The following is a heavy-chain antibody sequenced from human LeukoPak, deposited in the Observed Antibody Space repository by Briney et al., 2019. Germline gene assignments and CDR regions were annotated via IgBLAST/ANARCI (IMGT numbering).Heavy chain of an antibody. CDR1: GGSFSGYY. CDR2: INHSGST. J-gene: IGHJ4*02. D-gene: IGHD2-2*01. V-gene: IGHV4-34*01. Sequence: SETLSLTCAVYGGSFSGYYWSWIRQPPGKGLEWIGEINHSGSTNYNPSLKSRVTISVDTSKNQFSLKLSSVTAADTAVYYSARIDGYCSSTSCQSRPYYFDYWGQGTLVTVSS. CDR3: ARIDGYCSSTSCQSRPYYFDY.